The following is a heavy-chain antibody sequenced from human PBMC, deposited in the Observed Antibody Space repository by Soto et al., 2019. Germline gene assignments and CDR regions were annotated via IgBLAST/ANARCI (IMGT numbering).Heavy chain of an antibody. CDR1: GGSFSGYY. J-gene: IGHJ4*02. V-gene: IGHV4-34*01. D-gene: IGHD2-8*02. CDR3: ARDKITGLFDY. Sequence: SETMSVTCAVYGGSFSGYYLTWIRQPPGTGLEWIGEINHSGSTNYNPSLKSRVTISVDTSKNQFSLKLTSVTAADTAVYYCARDKITGLFDYWGQGTLVTVSS. CDR2: INHSGST.